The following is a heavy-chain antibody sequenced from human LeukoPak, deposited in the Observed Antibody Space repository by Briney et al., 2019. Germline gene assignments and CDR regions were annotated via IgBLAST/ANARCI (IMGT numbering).Heavy chain of an antibody. D-gene: IGHD3-22*01. V-gene: IGHV1-3*01. CDR3: ANPRYGSSGYHYVD. Sequence: ASVKVSCKASGYTFTDYTMHWLRQAPGQRLDWMGWINGGSGNTKYSPEFQGRVTITRDTSASTAYMELSSLRSEDTAVYYCANPRYGSSGYHYVDWGQGTLVTVSS. CDR1: GYTFTDYT. CDR2: INGGSGNT. J-gene: IGHJ4*02.